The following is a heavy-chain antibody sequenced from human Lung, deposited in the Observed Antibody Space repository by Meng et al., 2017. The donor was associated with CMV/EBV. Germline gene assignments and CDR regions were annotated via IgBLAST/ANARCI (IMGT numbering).Heavy chain of an antibody. Sequence: GSLRLSCPVSGGSISSNSYYWGWIRQPPGKGLEWIGSMYYSGSTYYNPSLKSRVTISVDTSKKQTSLKLSSVTAADTAVYYCAGGYYSDSSGHYYANPHWFDPWGRGXLVTVSS. CDR3: AGGYYSDSSGHYYANPHWFDP. CDR2: MYYSGST. J-gene: IGHJ5*02. CDR1: GGSISSNSYY. D-gene: IGHD3-22*01. V-gene: IGHV4-39*07.